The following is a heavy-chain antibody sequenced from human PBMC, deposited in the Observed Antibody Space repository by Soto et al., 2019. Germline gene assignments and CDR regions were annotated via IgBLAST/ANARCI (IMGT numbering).Heavy chain of an antibody. J-gene: IGHJ4*02. V-gene: IGHV4-59*01. Sequence: AETLTLTCTASGCSISSYYWSWIRQPPGKGLEWIGYIYYSGSTNYNPSLKSRVTISVDTSKNQFSLKLSSVTAADTAVYYCARDMGGLDYWGQGTLVTVSS. D-gene: IGHD3-16*01. CDR3: ARDMGGLDY. CDR1: GCSISSYY. CDR2: IYYSGST.